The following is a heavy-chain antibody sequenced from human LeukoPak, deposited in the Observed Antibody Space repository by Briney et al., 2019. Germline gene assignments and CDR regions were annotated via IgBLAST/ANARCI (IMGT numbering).Heavy chain of an antibody. CDR3: ARASMVTGKRDYYYYYMDV. J-gene: IGHJ6*03. Sequence: ASVKVSCKASGYTFTSYGISWVRQAPGQGLEWMGWISAYNDNTNYAQKFQGRVTMTTDTSTSTAYMELRSLRSDDTAVYYCARASMVTGKRDYYYYYMDVWGKGTTVTVSS. V-gene: IGHV1-18*01. CDR2: ISAYNDNT. D-gene: IGHD5-18*01. CDR1: GYTFTSYG.